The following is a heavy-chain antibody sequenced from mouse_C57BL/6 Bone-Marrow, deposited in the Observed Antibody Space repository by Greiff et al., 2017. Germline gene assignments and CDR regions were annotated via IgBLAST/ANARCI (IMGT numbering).Heavy chain of an antibody. D-gene: IGHD3-1*01. V-gene: IGHV1-64*01. Sequence: QVQLKQPGAELVKPGASVTLSCKASCYTFTSYWMHWVKQRPGQGLEWIGMIHPNRGSTNYNEKLKRKATLTVDKSSRTGYMQLSSLTSEDSAVYYCARWYNSLGDYWGQGTSVTVSS. CDR1: CYTFTSYW. CDR3: ARWYNSLGDY. J-gene: IGHJ4*01. CDR2: IHPNRGST.